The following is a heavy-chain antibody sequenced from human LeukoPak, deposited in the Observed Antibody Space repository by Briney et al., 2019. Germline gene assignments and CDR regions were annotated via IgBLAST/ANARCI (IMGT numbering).Heavy chain of an antibody. CDR3: ARDKQLGV. V-gene: IGHV1-18*01. CDR1: GYTFTNYG. CDR2: ISTYNGNT. J-gene: IGHJ6*02. Sequence: GASVKVSCKASGYTFTNYGVTWVRQAPGQGLEWMGWISTYNGNTNYARKLQGRVTMTTDTSTSTAYMELRSLRSDDTAAYYCARDKQLGVGGQGTKVTVPS. D-gene: IGHD6-13*01.